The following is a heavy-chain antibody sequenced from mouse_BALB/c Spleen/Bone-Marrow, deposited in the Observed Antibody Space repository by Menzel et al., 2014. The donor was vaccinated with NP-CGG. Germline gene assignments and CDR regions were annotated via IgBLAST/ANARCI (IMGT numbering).Heavy chain of an antibody. Sequence: VQLQQSGAELVKPGASVKLSCTASGFNIKDTHMHWVKQRPEQGLEWIGRIDPANGNTKYDPKFQGKATITADTSSNTAYLQLSSLTSEDTAVYYCASYYYGSSRFAYWGQGTLVTVSA. CDR2: IDPANGNT. D-gene: IGHD1-1*01. CDR3: ASYYYGSSRFAY. J-gene: IGHJ3*01. V-gene: IGHV14-3*02. CDR1: GFNIKDTH.